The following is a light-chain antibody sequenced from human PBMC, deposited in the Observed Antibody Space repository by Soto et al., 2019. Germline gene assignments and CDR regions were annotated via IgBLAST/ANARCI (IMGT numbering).Light chain of an antibody. CDR2: DAS. CDR1: QSISSW. Sequence: DIQMTQSPSTLSASVGDRVTITCRASQSISSWLAWYQQKPGKAPKPLIYDASSLESGVPSRFSGSGSGTEFTLTISSLQPDDLATYYCQQYNSYPWTFGQGTKVVIK. V-gene: IGKV1-5*01. CDR3: QQYNSYPWT. J-gene: IGKJ1*01.